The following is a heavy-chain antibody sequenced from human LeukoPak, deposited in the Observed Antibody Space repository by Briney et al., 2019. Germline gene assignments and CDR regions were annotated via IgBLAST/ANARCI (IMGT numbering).Heavy chain of an antibody. J-gene: IGHJ5*02. CDR3: AHGGRTGNWFDP. CDR2: IYYSGST. Sequence: SETLSLTCAVSGASISSGNWWSWVRQPPGKGLEWIGYIYYSGSTNYNPSLKSRVTISVDTSKNQFSLKLSSVTAADTAVYYCAHGGRTGNWFDPWGQGTLVTVSS. V-gene: IGHV4-61*01. CDR1: GASISSGNW. D-gene: IGHD4-23*01.